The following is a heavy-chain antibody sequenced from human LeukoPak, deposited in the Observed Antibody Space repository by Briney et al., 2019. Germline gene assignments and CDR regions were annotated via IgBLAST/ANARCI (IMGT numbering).Heavy chain of an antibody. Sequence: GGSLRLSCAASGFTFSSYAMRWVRQAPGKGLEWVSAISGSGGSTYYADSVKGRFTISRDNSKNTLYLQMNSLRAEDTAVYYCAKDLSAGYYGMDFWGQGTTVTVSS. V-gene: IGHV3-23*01. CDR2: ISGSGGST. D-gene: IGHD3-3*01. CDR1: GFTFSSYA. CDR3: AKDLSAGYYGMDF. J-gene: IGHJ6*02.